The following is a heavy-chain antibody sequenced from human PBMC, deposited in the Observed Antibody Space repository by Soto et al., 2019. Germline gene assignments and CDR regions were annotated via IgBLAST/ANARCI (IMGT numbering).Heavy chain of an antibody. J-gene: IGHJ5*02. CDR1: GLTFSSYW. V-gene: IGHV3-74*01. Sequence: PGGSLRLSCAASGLTFSSYWMHWVRQVPGKGLVWVSRINGDGGITTYADSVKGRFAISRDNAKNTLYLQMNNLRSEDTAMYYCTTHTTSWPWGQGTLVTVSS. CDR2: INGDGGIT. D-gene: IGHD2-2*01. CDR3: TTHTTSWP.